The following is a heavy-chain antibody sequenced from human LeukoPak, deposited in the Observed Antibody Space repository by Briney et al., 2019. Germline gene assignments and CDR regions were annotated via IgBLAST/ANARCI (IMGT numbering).Heavy chain of an antibody. V-gene: IGHV4-34*01. CDR3: AGTYYDFWSGYYTRWFDP. Sequence: PSETLSLTCAVYGGSFSGYYWSWIRQPPGKGLEWIGEINHSGSTNYNPSLKSRVTISVGTSKNQLSLKLSSVTAADTAVYYCAGTYYDFWSGYYTRWFDPWGQGTLVTVSS. J-gene: IGHJ5*02. CDR2: INHSGST. CDR1: GGSFSGYY. D-gene: IGHD3-3*01.